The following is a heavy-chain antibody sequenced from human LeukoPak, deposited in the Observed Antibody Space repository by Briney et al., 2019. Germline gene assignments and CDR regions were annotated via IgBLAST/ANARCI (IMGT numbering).Heavy chain of an antibody. Sequence: SETLSLTCTVSGGSISSYYWSWIRQPPGKGLEWIGYIYYSGSTNYNPSLKSRVTISVDTSKNQFSLKLSSMTAADTAVYYCARVTRAVAVFDYWGQGTLVTVSS. CDR3: ARVTRAVAVFDY. J-gene: IGHJ4*02. D-gene: IGHD6-19*01. CDR1: GGSISSYY. CDR2: IYYSGST. V-gene: IGHV4-59*01.